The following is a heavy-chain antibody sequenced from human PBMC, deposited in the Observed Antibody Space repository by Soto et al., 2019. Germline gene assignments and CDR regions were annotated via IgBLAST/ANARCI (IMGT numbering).Heavy chain of an antibody. CDR2: VSYDGSHK. Sequence: QVQLMQSGGGVIQPGKSLRLSCAASGITFTTYGMHWVRQTPGKGLEWVAVVSYDGSHKYYADSVKGRFTISRDDSKNTLYLQMNSLRVEDTAVYYCAKEMYPRTVLDSSSPWGDYWGQGTLVSVSS. CDR1: GITFTTYG. J-gene: IGHJ4*02. D-gene: IGHD6-6*01. V-gene: IGHV3-30*18. CDR3: AKEMYPRTVLDSSSPWGDY.